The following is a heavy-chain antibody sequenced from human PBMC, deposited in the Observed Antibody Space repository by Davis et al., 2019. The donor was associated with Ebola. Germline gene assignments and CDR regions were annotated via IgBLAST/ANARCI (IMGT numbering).Heavy chain of an antibody. Sequence: SETLSLTCTVSGGPISSYYWSWIRQPPGKGLEWIGYIYYSGSTNYNPSLKSRVTISADTSKNQFSLKLKSVTAADTAVYYCARTTRGTRGRGWFLDYWGQGTLITVSS. J-gene: IGHJ4*02. CDR1: GGPISSYY. CDR2: IYYSGST. V-gene: IGHV4-59*12. CDR3: ARTTRGTRGRGWFLDY. D-gene: IGHD6-19*01.